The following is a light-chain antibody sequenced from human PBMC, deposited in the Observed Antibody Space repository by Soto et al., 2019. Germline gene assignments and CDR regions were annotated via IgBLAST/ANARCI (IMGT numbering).Light chain of an antibody. J-gene: IGKJ1*01. V-gene: IGKV3-20*01. CDR1: QSVDSSY. Sequence: EIVLTQSPDTLSLSPGERATLSCRASQSVDSSYLAWYQQTPGQAPRLLMYGASSRATGIPDRFSGSGPGTDFTFTINRLEPEDFAVYYCQQYDNSPPTFGQGTKVDIK. CDR2: GAS. CDR3: QQYDNSPPT.